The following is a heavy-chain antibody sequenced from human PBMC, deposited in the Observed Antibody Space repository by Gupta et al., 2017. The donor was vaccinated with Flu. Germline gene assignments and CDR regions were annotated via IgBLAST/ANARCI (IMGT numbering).Heavy chain of an antibody. CDR1: GLSFDDYS. J-gene: IGHJ4*02. V-gene: IGHV3-9*01. Sequence: EVPLVESGGGFVQPGRSLRLSCAASGLSFDDYSMHWVRAAPGKGLGWGSGISWNSGSIGYADSVKGRFTISRDNAKNSLYLQMNSLRAEDTSLYYCAKDRRGIAVAGTFLDYWGQGTLVTVSS. CDR2: ISWNSGSI. CDR3: AKDRRGIAVAGTFLDY. D-gene: IGHD6-19*01.